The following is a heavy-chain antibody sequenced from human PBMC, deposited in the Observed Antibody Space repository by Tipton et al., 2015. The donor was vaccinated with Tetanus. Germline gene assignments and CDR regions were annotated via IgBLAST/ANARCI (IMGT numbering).Heavy chain of an antibody. CDR1: GFTFSSYA. Sequence: SLGLSCAASGFTFSSYAMSWVRQAPGKGLEWVSAISGSGGSTYYADSVKGRFTISRDNSKNTLYLQMNSLRAEDTAVYYCAKVSGGYDLYYYYGMDVWGQGATVTVSS. V-gene: IGHV3-23*01. J-gene: IGHJ6*02. CDR3: AKVSGGYDLYYYYGMDV. CDR2: ISGSGGST. D-gene: IGHD5-12*01.